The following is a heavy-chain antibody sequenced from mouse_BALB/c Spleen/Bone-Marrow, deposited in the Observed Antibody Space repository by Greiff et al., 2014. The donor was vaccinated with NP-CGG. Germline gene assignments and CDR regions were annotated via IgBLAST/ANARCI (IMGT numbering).Heavy chain of an antibody. Sequence: EVQLVESGGGLVEPGGSLKLSCAASGFTFSYYAMSWVRQSPEKRLEWVAEISSGGSYTYYPDTVTGQFTISRDNAKNTLYLEMSSLRSEDTAMYYCARDRYSFDYWGQGTTLTVSS. CDR2: ISSGGSYT. CDR1: GFTFSYYA. D-gene: IGHD2-14*01. CDR3: ARDRYSFDY. J-gene: IGHJ2*01. V-gene: IGHV5-9-4*01.